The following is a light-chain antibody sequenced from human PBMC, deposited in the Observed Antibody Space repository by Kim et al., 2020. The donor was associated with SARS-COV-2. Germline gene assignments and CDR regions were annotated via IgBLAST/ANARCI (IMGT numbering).Light chain of an antibody. J-gene: IGKJ4*01. CDR3: HQRNNPLT. Sequence: PGERATLSCRASQSVSSSLAWYQQKPGQAPRLVIYDASNRATGIPARFSGSGSGTDFTLTISSLEPEDFAVYYCHQRNNPLTFGGGNKVDIK. CDR2: DAS. V-gene: IGKV3-11*01. CDR1: QSVSSS.